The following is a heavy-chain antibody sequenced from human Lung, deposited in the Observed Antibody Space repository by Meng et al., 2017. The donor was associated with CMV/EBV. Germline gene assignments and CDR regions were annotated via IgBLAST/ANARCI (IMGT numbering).Heavy chain of an antibody. CDR2: IYHSGST. CDR1: GGSMSSTNW. Sequence: QVRLQESGPGLVKLSGTLSLTCAVSGGSMSSTNWWSWVRQPPGKGLEWIGEIYHSGSTNYNPSLKSRVSISVDKSKNQFSLKLSSVTAADTAVYYCARDRTTGRYFDYWGQGTLVTVSS. CDR3: ARDRTTGRYFDY. J-gene: IGHJ4*02. D-gene: IGHD4-11*01. V-gene: IGHV4-4*02.